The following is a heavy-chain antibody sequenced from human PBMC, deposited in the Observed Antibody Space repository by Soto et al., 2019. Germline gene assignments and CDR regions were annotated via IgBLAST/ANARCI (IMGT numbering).Heavy chain of an antibody. V-gene: IGHV1-18*01. J-gene: IGHJ4*02. Sequence: ASVKVSCKACGYTFTSYGISWVRQAPGQGLEWMGWISAYNGNTNYAQKLQGRVTMTTDTSTSTAYMELRSLRSDDTAAYYCARDLRGYCSSTSCLQMGYYFDYWGQGTLVTVSS. CDR3: ARDLRGYCSSTSCLQMGYYFDY. CDR1: GYTFTSYG. CDR2: ISAYNGNT. D-gene: IGHD2-2*01.